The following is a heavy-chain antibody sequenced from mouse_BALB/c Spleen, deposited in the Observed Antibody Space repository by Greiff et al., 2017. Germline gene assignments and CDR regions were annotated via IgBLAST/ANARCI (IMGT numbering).Heavy chain of an antibody. J-gene: IGHJ3*01. Sequence: QVQLQQSGPGLVQPSQSLSITCTVSGFSLTSYGVHWVRQSPGKGLEWLGVIWSGGSTDYNAAFISRLSISKDNSKSQVFFKMNSLQANDTAISYCASYYRYTWFAYWGQGTLVTVSA. CDR3: ASYYRYTWFAY. CDR1: GFSLTSYG. V-gene: IGHV2-2*02. CDR2: IWSGGST. D-gene: IGHD2-14*01.